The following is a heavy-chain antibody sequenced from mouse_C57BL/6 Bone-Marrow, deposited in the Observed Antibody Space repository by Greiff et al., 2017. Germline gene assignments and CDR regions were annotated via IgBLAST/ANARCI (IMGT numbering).Heavy chain of an antibody. J-gene: IGHJ3*01. CDR2: ISDGGSYT. D-gene: IGHD1-1*01. Sequence: EVHLVESGGGLVKPGGSLKLSCAASGFTFSSYAMSWVRQTPEKRLEWVATISDGGSYTYYPDNVKGRFTISRDNAKNNLYLQMSHLKSEDTAMYYCASLYYYGSSPLFAYWGQGTLVTVSA. CDR1: GFTFSSYA. V-gene: IGHV5-4*01. CDR3: ASLYYYGSSPLFAY.